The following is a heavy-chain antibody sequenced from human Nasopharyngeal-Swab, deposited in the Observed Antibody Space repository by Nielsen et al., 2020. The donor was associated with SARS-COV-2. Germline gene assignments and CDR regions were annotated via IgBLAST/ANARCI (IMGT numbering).Heavy chain of an antibody. Sequence: ASVKVSCKASGYTFTGYYMHWVRQAPGQGLEWMGRINPNSGGTNYAQKFQGRVTMTRDTSISTAYMELRSLRSDDTAVYYCARHGEQQLDRNWFDPWGQGTLVTVSS. V-gene: IGHV1-2*06. J-gene: IGHJ5*02. CDR2: INPNSGGT. CDR3: ARHGEQQLDRNWFDP. CDR1: GYTFTGYY. D-gene: IGHD6-13*01.